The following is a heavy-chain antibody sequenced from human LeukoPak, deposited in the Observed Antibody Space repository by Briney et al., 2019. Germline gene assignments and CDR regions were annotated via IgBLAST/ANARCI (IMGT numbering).Heavy chain of an antibody. V-gene: IGHV4-39*01. Sequence: PSETLSLTCTVSGGSISSSSYYWGWIRQPPGRGLEWIGSIYYSGSTYYNPSPKSRVTISVDTSKNQFSLKLSSVTAADTAVYYCARHVRPWIQLVIDYWGQGTPVTVS. CDR1: GGSISSSSYY. CDR2: IYYSGST. CDR3: ARHVRPWIQLVIDY. D-gene: IGHD5-18*01. J-gene: IGHJ4*02.